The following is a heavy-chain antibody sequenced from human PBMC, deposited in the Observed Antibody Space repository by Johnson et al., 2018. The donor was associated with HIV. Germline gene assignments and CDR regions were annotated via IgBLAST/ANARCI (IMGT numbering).Heavy chain of an antibody. D-gene: IGHD7-27*01. J-gene: IGHJ3*02. V-gene: IGHV3-NL1*01. CDR3: ARSNWAHFDAFDI. Sequence: VQLVESGGGVVQPGRSLRLSCAASGFPVSNYGMHWVRQAPGKGLEWVSAISGSGGSTYYADSVKGRFTISRDNSKNTLYLQMNSLRAEDTAVYYCARSNWAHFDAFDIWGQGTMVTVSS. CDR2: ISGSGGST. CDR1: GFPVSNYG.